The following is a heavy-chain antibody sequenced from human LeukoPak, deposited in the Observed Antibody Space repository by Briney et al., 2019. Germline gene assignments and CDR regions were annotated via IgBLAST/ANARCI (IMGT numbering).Heavy chain of an antibody. J-gene: IGHJ5*02. CDR2: IEPSDSYT. CDR3: ARSSVYMRDNWFAT. D-gene: IGHD2-2*02. V-gene: IGHV5-10-1*01. CDR1: GSRFTSYW. Sequence: GASLKISCKGSGSRFTSYWIIGVGRMPGKGLGWMGRIEPSDSYTNYSPSFQGHVTISADKSISPAYLQWSSLKASDTAMYYCARSSVYMRDNWFATGGQGPLVTVS.